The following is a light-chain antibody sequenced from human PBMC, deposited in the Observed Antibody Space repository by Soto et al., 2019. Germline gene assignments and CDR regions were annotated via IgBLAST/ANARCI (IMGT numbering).Light chain of an antibody. CDR3: QQCYAAPLT. CDR1: QSGLSSSNNKNF. Sequence: DFVMTQSPDSLAVSRGERATINCKSSQSGLSSSNNKNFLAWFQQRPGQPPKLLLYWASTRESGVPDRFSGRRSGTHFTLNHSSLEAEDAAVSYCQQCYAAPLTSGGGTKVEIK. J-gene: IGKJ4*01. CDR2: WAS. V-gene: IGKV4-1*01.